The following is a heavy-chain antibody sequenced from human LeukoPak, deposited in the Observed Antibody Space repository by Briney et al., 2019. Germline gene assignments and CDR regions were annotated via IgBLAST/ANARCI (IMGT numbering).Heavy chain of an antibody. CDR3: AIASPRLEAFDI. V-gene: IGHV3-21*01. CDR1: GFTFSSYS. J-gene: IGHJ3*02. Sequence: PGGSLRLSCAASGFTFSSYSMNWVRQAPGKGLEWVSSISSSSSYIYYADSVKGRFTISRDNAKNSLYLQMNSLRAEDTAVYYCAIASPRLEAFDIWGQGTMVTVSS. CDR2: ISSSSSYI.